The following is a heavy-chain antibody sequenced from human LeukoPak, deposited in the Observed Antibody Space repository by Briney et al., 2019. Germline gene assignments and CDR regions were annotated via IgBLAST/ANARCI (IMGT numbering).Heavy chain of an antibody. D-gene: IGHD2-21*02. Sequence: AGGSLRLSCAASGFTFSSYGMSWVRQAPGKGLEWVSFIRFDGSNTYHADSVKGRFTISRDNSKNTLYLQMNSLTSADTAVYYCAKVKTDILIPDSWGQGTLVTVSS. V-gene: IGHV3-30*02. CDR1: GFTFSSYG. CDR2: IRFDGSNT. J-gene: IGHJ4*02. CDR3: AKVKTDILIPDS.